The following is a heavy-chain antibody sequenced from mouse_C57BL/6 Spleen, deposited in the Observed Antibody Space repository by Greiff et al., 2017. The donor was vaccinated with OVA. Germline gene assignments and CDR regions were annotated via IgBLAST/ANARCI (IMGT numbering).Heavy chain of an antibody. J-gene: IGHJ2*01. CDR2: IYPGDGDT. CDR1: GYAFSSYW. CDR3: ARGGSSYFDD. Sequence: VQRVESGAELVKPGASVKISCKASGYAFSSYWMNWVKQRPGKGLEWIGQIYPGDGDTNYNGKFKGRATLTADKAYSTAYMQLSSLTSEDSAVYFCARGGSSYFDDWGQGTTLTVSS. V-gene: IGHV1-80*01.